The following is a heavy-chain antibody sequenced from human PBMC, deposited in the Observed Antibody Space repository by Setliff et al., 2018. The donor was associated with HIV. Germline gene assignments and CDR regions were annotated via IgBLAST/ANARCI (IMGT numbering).Heavy chain of an antibody. V-gene: IGHV1-69*05. Sequence: GASVKVSCQASGGTFSSYAISWVRQAPGQGLDGMGGIIPIFGTANYAQKFQGRVTITTDESTSTAYMELSSLRSEDTAVYYCAREAYYYGSGSYYPPIYYYYYMDVWGKGTTVTV. J-gene: IGHJ6*03. CDR2: IIPIFGTA. D-gene: IGHD3-10*01. CDR3: AREAYYYGSGSYYPPIYYYYYMDV. CDR1: GGTFSSYA.